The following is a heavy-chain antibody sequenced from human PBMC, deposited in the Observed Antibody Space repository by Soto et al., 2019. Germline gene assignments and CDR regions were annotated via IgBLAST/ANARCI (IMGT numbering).Heavy chain of an antibody. Sequence: GGSLRLSCSASGFIFSSYAMHWVRQAPGKGLEYLSVISNDGETTYYADSVKGRFTISRDNSKNTLYLQMSGLRVEDTVVYYCVKAGYNVYDSASDIWGQGTMVTVSS. V-gene: IGHV3-64D*06. CDR3: VKAGYNVYDSASDI. D-gene: IGHD5-12*01. J-gene: IGHJ3*02. CDR2: ISNDGETT. CDR1: GFIFSSYA.